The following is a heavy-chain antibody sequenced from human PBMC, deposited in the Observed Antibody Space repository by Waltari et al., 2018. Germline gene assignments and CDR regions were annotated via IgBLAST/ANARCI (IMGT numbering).Heavy chain of an antibody. CDR2: IKSKSYGGTT. CDR3: TTDLGDY. CDR1: GFTFRTAW. V-gene: IGHV3-15*07. Sequence: EVQLVESGGGLVKSGGSVRRYCAASGFTFRTAWMTWVRQAQGKGLWWFGRIKSKSYGGTTDYAAPVKGRFTISRDDSKNTLYLQMNCLKTEDTSVYYCTTDLGDYCCQGTLVTVSS. J-gene: IGHJ4*02. D-gene: IGHD7-27*01.